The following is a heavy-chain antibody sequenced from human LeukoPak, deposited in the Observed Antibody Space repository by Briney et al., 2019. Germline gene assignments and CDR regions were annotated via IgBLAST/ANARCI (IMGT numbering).Heavy chain of an antibody. V-gene: IGHV4-34*01. D-gene: IGHD3-10*01. J-gene: IGHJ6*03. CDR2: INHSGST. CDR1: GGSFSGYY. CDR3: ARGLSGSYYLTYYYYMDV. Sequence: SETLSLTCAVYGGSFSGYYWSWIRQPPGKGLEWIWEINHSGSTNYNPSLKSRVTISVDTSKNQFSLKLSSVTAADTAVYYCARGLSGSYYLTYYYYMDVWGKGTTVTVSS.